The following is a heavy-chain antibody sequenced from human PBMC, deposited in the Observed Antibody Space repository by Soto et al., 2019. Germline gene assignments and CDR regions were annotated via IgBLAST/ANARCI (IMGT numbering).Heavy chain of an antibody. CDR2: INSDGSST. D-gene: IGHD6-13*01. CDR1: GFTFSSYW. Sequence: GGSLRLSCAASGFTFSSYWMHWVRQAPGKGLVWVSRINSDGSSTSYADSVKGRFTISRDNAKNTLSLQMNTLRAEDTAVYYCAKGSSWDSYYMDVWGKGTTVTVSS. J-gene: IGHJ6*03. V-gene: IGHV3-74*01. CDR3: AKGSSWDSYYMDV.